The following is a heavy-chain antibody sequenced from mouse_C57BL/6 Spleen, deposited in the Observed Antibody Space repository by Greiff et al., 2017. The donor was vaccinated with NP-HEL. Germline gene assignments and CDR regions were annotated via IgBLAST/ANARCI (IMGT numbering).Heavy chain of an antibody. J-gene: IGHJ1*03. Sequence: VQLQQSGAELARPGASVKLSCKASGYTFTSYGISWVKQRTGQGLEWIGEIYPRSGNTYYNEKFKGKATLTADQSSSTAYMELRSLTSEDSAVYFCARGYYGSSYWYFDVWGTGTTVTVSS. CDR1: GYTFTSYG. D-gene: IGHD1-1*01. V-gene: IGHV1-81*01. CDR2: IYPRSGNT. CDR3: ARGYYGSSYWYFDV.